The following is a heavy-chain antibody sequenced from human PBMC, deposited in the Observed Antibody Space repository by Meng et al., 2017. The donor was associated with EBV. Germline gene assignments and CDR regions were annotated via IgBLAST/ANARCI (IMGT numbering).Heavy chain of an antibody. D-gene: IGHD3-10*01. J-gene: IGHJ4*02. CDR3: ASESGRGFTPDF. CDR1: GGLFRSDD. Sequence: QVQVEKSGGKVKRPGASVKSSCKTSGGLFRSDDVSWVRQGPGQGLEWLGGLIPMASAPHYAQKFQDRVTITAYEYTRTHYMESGTLRSDDTAMYYCASESGRGFTPDFWGQGTLVTVSS. V-gene: IGHV1-69*01. CDR2: LIPMASAP.